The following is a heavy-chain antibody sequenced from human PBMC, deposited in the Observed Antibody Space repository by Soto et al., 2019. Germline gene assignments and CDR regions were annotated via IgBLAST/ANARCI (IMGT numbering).Heavy chain of an antibody. CDR3: GKGGLGGGSCFFLVT. J-gene: IGHJ5*02. D-gene: IGHD2-15*01. V-gene: IGHV3-30*18. CDR2: ISNDGTKK. Sequence: QVQLVESGGDVVQPGRSLRLSCAASGFTFNNYGMHWVRQAPGKGLEWVAIISNDGTKKNYADCVKGRFTISRDNSKNTLYLQMNRLPPEYTAVFCCGKGGLGGGSCFFLVTWGQGTLVTVSS. CDR1: GFTFNNYG.